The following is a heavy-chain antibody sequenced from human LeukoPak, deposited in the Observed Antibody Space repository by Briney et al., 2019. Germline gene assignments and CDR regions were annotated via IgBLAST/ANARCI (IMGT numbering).Heavy chain of an antibody. CDR2: IIPIFGTA. CDR1: GYTFTSYG. Sequence: SVKVSCKASGYTFTSYGISWVRQAPGQGLEWMGGIIPIFGTANYAQKFQGRVTITADESTSTAYMELRSLRSDDTAVYYCARDLHLGSVRGYYYDSSGYSPYWGQGTLVTVSS. J-gene: IGHJ4*02. D-gene: IGHD3-22*01. CDR3: ARDLHLGSVRGYYYDSSGYSPY. V-gene: IGHV1-69*13.